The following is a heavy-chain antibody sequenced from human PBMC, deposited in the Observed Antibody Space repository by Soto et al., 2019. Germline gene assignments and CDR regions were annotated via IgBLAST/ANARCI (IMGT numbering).Heavy chain of an antibody. Sequence: RSLTCTVSGGSISTYYWSWFRQFPGKGLEWIGYIYYSGNTKYNPSLNSRVTISLDKAKNQFSLKLTSLNTAYTAVNYCARSRGSGWSFDFWGQGTLVTVSS. J-gene: IGHJ4*02. CDR3: ARSRGSGWSFDF. V-gene: IGHV4-59*01. CDR2: IYYSGNT. CDR1: GGSISTYY. D-gene: IGHD6-19*01.